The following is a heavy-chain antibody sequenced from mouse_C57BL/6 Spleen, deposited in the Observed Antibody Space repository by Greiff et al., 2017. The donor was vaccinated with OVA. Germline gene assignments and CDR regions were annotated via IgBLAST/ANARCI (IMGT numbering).Heavy chain of an antibody. J-gene: IGHJ3*01. CDR2: IYPGSGST. Sequence: VQLQQPGAELVKPGASVKMSCKASGYTFTSYWITWVKQRPGQGLEWIGDIYPGSGSTNYNEKFKSKATLTVDTSSSTAYMQLSSLTSEDSAVYYCARKGDDFAWVAYWGQGTLVTVSA. D-gene: IGHD2-4*01. CDR1: GYTFTSYW. CDR3: ARKGDDFAWVAY. V-gene: IGHV1-55*01.